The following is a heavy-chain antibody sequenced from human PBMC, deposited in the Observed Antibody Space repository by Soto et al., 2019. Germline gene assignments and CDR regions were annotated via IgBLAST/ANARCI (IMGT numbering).Heavy chain of an antibody. V-gene: IGHV3-15*07. CDR2: IKSETDGGPP. CDR1: GFTLRSAW. Sequence: EVQLVESGGALVKPGGSLRLSCAASGFTLRSAWMNWVRQAPGKGLEWVGHIKSETDGGPPDYATPVKGRFSISRDDSKNILYLQMNSLKTDDTAVYYCVTYDFWSGFSSDDRWGQGTLVIVSS. J-gene: IGHJ5*02. D-gene: IGHD3-3*01. CDR3: VTYDFWSGFSSDDR.